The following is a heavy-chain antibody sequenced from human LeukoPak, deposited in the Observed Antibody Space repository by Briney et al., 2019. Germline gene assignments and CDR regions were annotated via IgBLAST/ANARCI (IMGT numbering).Heavy chain of an antibody. D-gene: IGHD3-3*01. Sequence: PGRSLRLSCAASGFTFSSYAMHWVRQAPGKRLEWVAVISYDGSNKYYADSVKGRFTISRDNSKNTLYLQMNSLRAEDTAVYYCARDFEAHDLRPIGYWGQGTLVTVSS. CDR1: GFTFSSYA. V-gene: IGHV3-30*04. CDR2: ISYDGSNK. CDR3: ARDFEAHDLRPIGY. J-gene: IGHJ4*02.